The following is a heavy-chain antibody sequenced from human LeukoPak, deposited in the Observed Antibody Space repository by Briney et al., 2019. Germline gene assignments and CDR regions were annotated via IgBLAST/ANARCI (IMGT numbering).Heavy chain of an antibody. J-gene: IGHJ6*02. Sequence: ASVKVSCKASGYTFTSYDINWVRQATGQGLEWMGWMNPNSGNTGYAQKFQGRVTMTRNTSISTAYMELSRLRSEDTAVYYCARVGPVPYYYGMGVWGQGTTVTVSS. CDR3: ARVGPVPYYYGMGV. D-gene: IGHD1-14*01. CDR2: MNPNSGNT. V-gene: IGHV1-8*01. CDR1: GYTFTSYD.